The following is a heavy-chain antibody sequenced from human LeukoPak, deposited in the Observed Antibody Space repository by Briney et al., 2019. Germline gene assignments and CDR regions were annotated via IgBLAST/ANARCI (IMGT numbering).Heavy chain of an antibody. CDR2: IYYSGST. Sequence: SETLSLTCTVSGPSISSYYWSWIRQHPGKGLEWHGYIYYSGSTNYNPSLKSRVTISVDTSKNQFSLKLSSVTAADTAVYYCARFMAAAGNDAFDIWGQGTMVTVSS. J-gene: IGHJ3*02. D-gene: IGHD6-13*01. V-gene: IGHV4-59*01. CDR1: GPSISSYY. CDR3: ARFMAAAGNDAFDI.